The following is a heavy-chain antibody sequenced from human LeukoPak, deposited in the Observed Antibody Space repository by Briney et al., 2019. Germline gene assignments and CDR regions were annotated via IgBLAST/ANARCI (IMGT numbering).Heavy chain of an antibody. CDR1: GFTVSSSY. CDR3: ARDRGTAVYYYYGMDV. J-gene: IGHJ6*02. Sequence: PGGSLRLSCAASGFTVSSSYMTWVRQAPGKGLEWVSIIYIGGTTNYADSVKGRFTISRDNSKNTLSLQMNSLRAEDTAVYYCARDRGTAVYYYYGMDVWGQGTTVTVSS. V-gene: IGHV3-66*02. D-gene: IGHD3-10*01. CDR2: IYIGGTT.